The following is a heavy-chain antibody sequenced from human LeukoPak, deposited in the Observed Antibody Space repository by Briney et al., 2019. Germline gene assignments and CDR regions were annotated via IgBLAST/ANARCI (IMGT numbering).Heavy chain of an antibody. J-gene: IGHJ3*02. Sequence: GGSLRLSCAASGFTFSSYNMNWVRQAPGKGLEGVSSISGSGTYMFYPDSVKGRFTISRDDARNSLYLQMSSLRAEDTAVYYCARDYYFASGTPHAFDIWGQGTMVTVSS. CDR2: ISGSGTYM. CDR3: ARDYYFASGTPHAFDI. CDR1: GFTFSSYN. V-gene: IGHV3-21*01. D-gene: IGHD3-10*01.